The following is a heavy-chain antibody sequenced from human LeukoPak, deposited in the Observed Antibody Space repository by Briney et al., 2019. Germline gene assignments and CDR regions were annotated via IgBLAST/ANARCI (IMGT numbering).Heavy chain of an antibody. CDR3: ARDHPAPGINWFFDL. Sequence: GGSLRLSCAASGFTFSSYEMNWVRQAPGKGLEWVSYISTSGSTIYYADSVKGRFTISRDNAKNSLYLQMNSLRAEDTAVYYCARDHPAPGINWFFDLWGRGTLVTVSP. D-gene: IGHD1-26*01. CDR1: GFTFSSYE. CDR2: ISTSGSTI. J-gene: IGHJ2*01. V-gene: IGHV3-48*03.